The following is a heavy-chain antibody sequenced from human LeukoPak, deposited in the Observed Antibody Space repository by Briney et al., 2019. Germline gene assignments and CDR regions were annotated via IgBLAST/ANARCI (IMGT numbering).Heavy chain of an antibody. V-gene: IGHV3-74*01. CDR2: NNGDGSTT. J-gene: IGHJ6*02. CDR3: ARKGYSSGWYFSDYYYYYGMDV. CDR1: GFSLSGYW. D-gene: IGHD6-19*01. Sequence: GGSLRLSCVASGFSLSGYWMYWVRQAPGKGLMYISRNNGDGSTTNYADVVKGRFTISRDNSKNTLYLQMNSLRAEDTAVYYCARKGYSSGWYFSDYYYYYGMDVWGQGTTVTVSS.